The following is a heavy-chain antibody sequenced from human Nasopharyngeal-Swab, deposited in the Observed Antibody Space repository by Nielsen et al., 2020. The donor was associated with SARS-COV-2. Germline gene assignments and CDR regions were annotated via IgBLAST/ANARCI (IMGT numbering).Heavy chain of an antibody. CDR3: ARESAVSARRRWFDP. CDR1: GGSISSYH. V-gene: IGHV4-4*07. CDR2: IYTSGST. Sequence: GSLRLSCTVSGGSISSYHWSWIRQPAGKGLEWIGRIYTSGSTNYNPSLKSRVTMSVDTSKSQFSLKVSSVTAADTAVYYCARESAVSARRRWFDPWSQGTLVTVSS. J-gene: IGHJ5*02. D-gene: IGHD6-6*01.